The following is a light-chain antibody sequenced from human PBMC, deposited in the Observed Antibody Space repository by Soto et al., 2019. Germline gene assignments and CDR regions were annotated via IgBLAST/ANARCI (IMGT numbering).Light chain of an antibody. Sequence: DIQLTQSPSFLSASIRDRVTITCRASQDISNYLAWYQRKPSKAPKLLIYAASTLQNGVPSRFSGSGSGTEFTLTITSLQPEDFATYYCQQLNNYPRTFGQGTKLEI. CDR3: QQLNNYPRT. CDR2: AAS. V-gene: IGKV1-9*01. CDR1: QDISNY. J-gene: IGKJ2*01.